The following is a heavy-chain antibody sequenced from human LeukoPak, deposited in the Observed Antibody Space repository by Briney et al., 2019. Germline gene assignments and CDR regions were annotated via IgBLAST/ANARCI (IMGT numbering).Heavy chain of an antibody. CDR1: GGSISSYY. D-gene: IGHD2-2*01. CDR2: IYYSGST. CDR3: ASSKGVVPAADAFGI. J-gene: IGHJ3*02. V-gene: IGHV4-59*08. Sequence: SETLSLTCTVSGGSISSYYWSWIRQPPGKGLEWIGYIYYSGSTNYNPSLKSRVTISVDTSKNQFSLKLSSVTAADTAVYYCASSKGVVPAADAFGIWGQGTMVTVSS.